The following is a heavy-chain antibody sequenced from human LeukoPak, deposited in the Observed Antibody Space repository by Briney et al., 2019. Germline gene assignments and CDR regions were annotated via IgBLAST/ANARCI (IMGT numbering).Heavy chain of an antibody. Sequence: GGSLRLSCAASGFSVSTNYISWVRQAPGKGLEWVSVIYSDGSTKYADSVKARFTISRDNSKNTVYLQMNSLRVEDPAVYYCARATLDNWGQGTLVTVSS. V-gene: IGHV3-53*01. CDR3: ARATLDN. J-gene: IGHJ4*02. CDR1: GFSVSTNY. CDR2: IYSDGST.